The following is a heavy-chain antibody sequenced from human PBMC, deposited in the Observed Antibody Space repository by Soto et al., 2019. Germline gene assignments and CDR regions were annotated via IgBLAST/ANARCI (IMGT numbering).Heavy chain of an antibody. CDR3: VKDRDLSGSHSGY. D-gene: IGHD1-26*01. V-gene: IGHV1-18*01. Sequence: QVKLVQSGAEVKKPGASVKVSCKAFGYTFTSYGITWVRQAPGQGLEWMGWISTSHGYTSYAQKVQGRVTMTRDTATSTAYMEPRSLRSDDPAVHYCVKDRDLSGSHSGYWGQGSLVTV. CDR2: ISTSHGYT. CDR1: GYTFTSYG. J-gene: IGHJ4*02.